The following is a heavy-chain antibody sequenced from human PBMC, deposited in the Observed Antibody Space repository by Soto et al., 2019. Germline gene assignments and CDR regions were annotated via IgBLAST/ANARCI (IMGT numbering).Heavy chain of an antibody. D-gene: IGHD3-22*01. J-gene: IGHJ6*02. CDR2: IYPGDSDT. Sequence: PGASLKISCKGSGYSFTSYWIGWVRQMPGQGLEWMGIIYPGDSDTRYSPSFQGQVTISADRSISTAYLQWGSLKASDTAMDYCAIHNPHYYDSSGYYGLYYVIDVWGQVTTVTVSS. CDR1: GYSFTSYW. CDR3: AIHNPHYYDSSGYYGLYYVIDV. V-gene: IGHV5-51*01.